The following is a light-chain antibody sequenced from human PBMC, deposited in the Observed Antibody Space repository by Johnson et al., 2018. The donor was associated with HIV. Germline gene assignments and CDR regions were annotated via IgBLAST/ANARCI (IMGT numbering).Light chain of an antibody. J-gene: IGLJ1*01. V-gene: IGLV1-51*01. CDR3: GTWDSSLSVLYV. Sequence: QSVLTQPPSVSAAPGQKVTISCSGSNSNIGNNYISWYQQLPRTAPKLLIYDNNKRPSGIPDRFSGSKSGTSATLGITGLQTGDEADYYCGTWDSSLSVLYVFGTGTKVTVL. CDR1: NSNIGNNY. CDR2: DNN.